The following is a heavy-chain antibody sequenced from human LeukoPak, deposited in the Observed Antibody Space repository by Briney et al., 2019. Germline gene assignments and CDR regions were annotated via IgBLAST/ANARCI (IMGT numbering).Heavy chain of an antibody. CDR1: GYTFTDYY. CDR2: INPNSGDT. J-gene: IGHJ4*02. V-gene: IGHV1-2*02. CDR3: ARANFLYCSSTTCLFDY. Sequence: ASVKVSCKASGYTFTDYYLHWVRQAPGQGVEWMGWINPNSGDTNYAQKFQGRVAMTRDTSISTAHMEMSRLRSDDTAVYYCARANFLYCSSTTCLFDYWGQGTLVTVSS. D-gene: IGHD2-2*01.